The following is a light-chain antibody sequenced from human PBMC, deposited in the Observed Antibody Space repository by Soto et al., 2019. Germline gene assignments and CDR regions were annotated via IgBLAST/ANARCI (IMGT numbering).Light chain of an antibody. CDR3: MQGLPTPLT. Sequence: VMTQSPLSLPVTPGEPASISCRSSRSLLHINGQNYLDWYLQKPGQSPQLLIYLGSNRASGVHDRFSGSGSGTDFTLQISRVEAEEAGVYYCMQGLPTPLTFGGGTKLEIK. CDR1: RSLLHINGQNY. CDR2: LGS. V-gene: IGKV2-28*01. J-gene: IGKJ4*01.